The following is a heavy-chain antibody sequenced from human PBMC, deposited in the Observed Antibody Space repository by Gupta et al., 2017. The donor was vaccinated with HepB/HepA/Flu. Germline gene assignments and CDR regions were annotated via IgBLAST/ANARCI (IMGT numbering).Heavy chain of an antibody. CDR1: GFTFSSYG. Sequence: QVQLVESGGGVVQPGTFLRLSCAASGFTFSSYGMHWVRQAPGKGLEWVAVVSYDGSHQYYADSVKGLFTISRDNSKNTLDLQMSSLRAEDTAVYYCAKENSGFDYWGQGTLVTVSS. CDR2: VSYDGSHQ. J-gene: IGHJ4*02. D-gene: IGHD2-8*02. V-gene: IGHV3-30*18. CDR3: AKENSGFDY.